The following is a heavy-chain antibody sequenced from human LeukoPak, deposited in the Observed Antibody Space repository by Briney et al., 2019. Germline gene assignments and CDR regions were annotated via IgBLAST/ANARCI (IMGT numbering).Heavy chain of an antibody. J-gene: IGHJ4*02. CDR1: GYTFTSYD. CDR2: MNPNSGNT. D-gene: IGHD6-6*01. Sequence: GASVKVSCKASGYTFTSYDINWVRQATGQGLEWMGWMNPNSGNTGYAQKFQCRVTITRNTSISTAYMELSSLRSEDTAVYYCATASSIGAQYYFDYWGQGTLVTVSS. V-gene: IGHV1-8*03. CDR3: ATASSIGAQYYFDY.